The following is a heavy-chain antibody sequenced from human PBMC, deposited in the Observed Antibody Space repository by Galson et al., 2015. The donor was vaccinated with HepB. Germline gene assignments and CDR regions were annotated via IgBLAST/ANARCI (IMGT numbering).Heavy chain of an antibody. Sequence: QSGAEVKKPGESLRISCKGSGYSFTSYWIGWVRQMPGKGLEWMGIIYPGDSDTRYSPSFQGQVTISADKSISTAYLQWSSLKASDTAMYYCARQGRIAAAGYYGGGWFDPWGQGTLVTVSS. CDR2: IYPGDSDT. D-gene: IGHD6-13*01. V-gene: IGHV5-51*01. J-gene: IGHJ5*02. CDR3: ARQGRIAAAGYYGGGWFDP. CDR1: GYSFTSYW.